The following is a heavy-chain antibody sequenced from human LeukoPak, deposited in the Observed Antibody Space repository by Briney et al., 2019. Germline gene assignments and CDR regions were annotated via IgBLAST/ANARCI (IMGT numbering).Heavy chain of an antibody. D-gene: IGHD6-19*01. Sequence: PGGSLRLSCAASGLTFSTSWMIWVRQAPGKGLEWVANIKEDGSEKYYVDSVKGRFTISRDNAKNSLYLQMNSLRAEDTAVYYRASGYYSGWYIPYYWGQGTLVTVSS. CDR3: ASGYYSGWYIPYY. J-gene: IGHJ4*02. V-gene: IGHV3-7*01. CDR1: GLTFSTSW. CDR2: IKEDGSEK.